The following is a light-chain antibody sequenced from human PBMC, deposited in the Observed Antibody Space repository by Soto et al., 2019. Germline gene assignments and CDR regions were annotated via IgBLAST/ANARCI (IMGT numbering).Light chain of an antibody. J-gene: IGLJ2*01. CDR3: SSCTSRDTLL. Sequence: QSALTQPASVSGSPGQSITISCSGTSGDIGSSYYVSWFQHHPGEAPKIILFDVNNRPSGVSDRFSGSKSGNTASLTISGLQAEDEADYYCSSCTSRDTLLFGGGTKLTVL. CDR1: SGDIGSSYY. CDR2: DVN. V-gene: IGLV2-14*03.